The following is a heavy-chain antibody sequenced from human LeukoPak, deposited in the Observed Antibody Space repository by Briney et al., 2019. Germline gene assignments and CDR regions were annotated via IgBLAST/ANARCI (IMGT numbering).Heavy chain of an antibody. CDR3: ARGASGYYLFDY. CDR2: IYASGST. V-gene: IGHV4-4*07. D-gene: IGHD3-22*01. J-gene: IGHJ4*02. CDR1: AGSISSYY. Sequence: SETLSLTCTVSAGSISSYYWSWIRQPAGKGLEWIGRIYASGSTNYSPSLKSRVTMSVDTSKNQLSLKLSSVTAADTAVYYCARGASGYYLFDYWGQGTLVTVSS.